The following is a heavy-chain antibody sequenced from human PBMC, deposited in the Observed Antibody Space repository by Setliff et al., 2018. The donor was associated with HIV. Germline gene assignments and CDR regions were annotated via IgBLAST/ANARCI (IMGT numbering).Heavy chain of an antibody. V-gene: IGHV4-39*07. D-gene: IGHD3-10*01. CDR1: GDSIISSRNF. CDR2: FSPRGRT. Sequence: LSLTCTVSGDSIISSRNFWGWIRQPPGKGLEWIGSFSPRGRTYQNGSLKSRVTISVDRSRNQFSLKLTSVTAADTAIYYCASTTSGVSGSYPAHAFDIWGQGTMVTVSS. J-gene: IGHJ3*02. CDR3: ASTTSGVSGSYPAHAFDI.